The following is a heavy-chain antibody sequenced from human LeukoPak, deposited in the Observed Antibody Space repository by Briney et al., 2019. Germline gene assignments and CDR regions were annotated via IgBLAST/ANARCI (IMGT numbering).Heavy chain of an antibody. J-gene: IGHJ3*02. CDR2: IYYSWST. D-gene: IGHD2-2*01. CDR3: ARLPASGDPDAFDI. Sequence: PSETLSLTCTVSGGSVSSGSYYWSWIRQPPGKGLEWIGYIYYSWSTNYNPSLKSRVTISVDTSKNQFSLKLSSVTAADTAVYYCARLPASGDPDAFDIWGQGTMVTVSS. V-gene: IGHV4-61*01. CDR1: GGSVSSGSYY.